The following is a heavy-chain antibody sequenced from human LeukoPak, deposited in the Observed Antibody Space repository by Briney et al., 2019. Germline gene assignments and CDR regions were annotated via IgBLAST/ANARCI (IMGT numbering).Heavy chain of an antibody. J-gene: IGHJ6*02. D-gene: IGHD3-10*01. V-gene: IGHV4-34*01. CDR2: INHSGST. Sequence: SETLSLTCAVYGGSFSGYYWSWIRQPPGKGLEWIGEINHSGSTNYNPSLKSRVTISVDTSKNQSSLKLSSVTAADTAVYYCARVPGYYGSGRLSYYYYYGMDVWGQGTTVTVSS. CDR1: GGSFSGYY. CDR3: ARVPGYYGSGRLSYYYYYGMDV.